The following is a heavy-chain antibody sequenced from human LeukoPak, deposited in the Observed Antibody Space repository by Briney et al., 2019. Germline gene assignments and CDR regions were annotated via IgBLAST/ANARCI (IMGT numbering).Heavy chain of an antibody. Sequence: SETLSLTCTVSGYSISSGYYWGWIRQPPGKGLEWIGSIYHSGSTNYNPSLKSRVTISVDTSKNQFSLKLSSVTAADTAVYYCARERDGYNYFDYWGQGTLVTVSS. CDR2: IYHSGST. CDR3: ARERDGYNYFDY. J-gene: IGHJ4*02. CDR1: GYSISSGYY. V-gene: IGHV4-38-2*02. D-gene: IGHD5-24*01.